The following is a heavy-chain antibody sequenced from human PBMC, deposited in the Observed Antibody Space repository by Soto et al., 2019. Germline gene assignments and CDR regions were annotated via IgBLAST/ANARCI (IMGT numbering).Heavy chain of an antibody. V-gene: IGHV6-1*01. Sequence: SQTLSLTCTISGDSVSSNSAAWNWIRQSPSRGLEWLGRTYYRSKWYNDYAVSVKSRITINPDTSKNQFSLQLNSVTPEDTAVYYCARTVTRTRSTWETWFDPWGQGTLVTVSS. D-gene: IGHD4-17*01. CDR1: GDSVSSNSAA. J-gene: IGHJ5*02. CDR3: ARTVTRTRSTWETWFDP. CDR2: TYYRSKWYN.